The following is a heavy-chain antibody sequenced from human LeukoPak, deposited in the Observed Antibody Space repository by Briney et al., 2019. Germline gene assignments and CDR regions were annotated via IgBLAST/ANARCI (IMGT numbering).Heavy chain of an antibody. V-gene: IGHV4-4*02. J-gene: IGHJ4*02. CDR1: GGSITNTNY. CDR2: VNLQGST. CDR3: ARGATSLSYFDS. D-gene: IGHD2/OR15-2a*01. Sequence: SETLSLTCGVSGGSITNTNYWTWVRQPPGKGLEWIGEVNLQGSTNYNPSLMGRVAIAVDTSENHISLQLTSVTAADTAVYYCARGATSLSYFDSRGQGTLVTVSS.